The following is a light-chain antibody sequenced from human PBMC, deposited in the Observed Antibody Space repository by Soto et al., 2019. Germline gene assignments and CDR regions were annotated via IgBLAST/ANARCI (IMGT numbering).Light chain of an antibody. J-gene: IGLJ3*02. CDR3: QTWGTGIP. CDR1: SGHSRNT. V-gene: IGLV4-69*01. Sequence: QPVLTQSPSAAASLGASVKLTCTLSSGHSRNTIAWHQQQPEKGPRYLMTVNSDGSHTTGDGIPGRFSGSSSGAERYLTISDLQSEDEADYYCQTWGTGIPFGGGTKLTVL. CDR2: VNSDGSH.